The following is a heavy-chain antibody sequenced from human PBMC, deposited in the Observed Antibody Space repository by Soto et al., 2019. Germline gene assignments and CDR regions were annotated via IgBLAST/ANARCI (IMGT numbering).Heavy chain of an antibody. CDR1: GFTVSSNY. J-gene: IGHJ4*02. D-gene: IGHD1-1*01. CDR2: IYAAGST. Sequence: EVQLMESGGGLVQPGGSLRLSCAASGFTVSSNYMSWVRQAPGKGLEWVSVIYAAGSTYYADSVKGRFTISRDESRNTLDLQLNSLRAEDTAVYYCARGSYDSVFDSWGQGTLVSVTS. CDR3: ARGSYDSVFDS. V-gene: IGHV3-66*01.